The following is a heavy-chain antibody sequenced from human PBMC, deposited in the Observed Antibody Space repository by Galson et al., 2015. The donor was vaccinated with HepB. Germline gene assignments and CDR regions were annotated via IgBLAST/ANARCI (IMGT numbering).Heavy chain of an antibody. J-gene: IGHJ4*02. CDR2: IKQDGSEK. V-gene: IGHV3-7*01. CDR1: GFTFSSYW. CDR3: ARDNTGILDY. D-gene: IGHD2-8*02. Sequence: SLRLSCAASGFTFSSYWMSWVRRAPGKGPEWVANIKQDGSEKNYVDSVKGRFTISRDNAKNSLYLQMKSLRAEDTAVYYCARDNTGILDYWGQGTLVTVSS.